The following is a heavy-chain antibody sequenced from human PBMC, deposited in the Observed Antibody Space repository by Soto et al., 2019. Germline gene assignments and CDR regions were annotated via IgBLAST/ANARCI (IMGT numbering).Heavy chain of an antibody. CDR2: IDSSGRT. Sequence: QVQLQESGPVLVKPSETLSLNCTVSGDSIRKNYWIWIRQPAGKGLEWIGHIDSSGRTNYSPSLRSRVTMSMDTSKNQFSLTWTSVTAADTAIYYCVRGLGGHAQLFDYWGQGTLVTVSS. V-gene: IGHV4-4*07. CDR3: VRGLGGHAQLFDY. D-gene: IGHD3-16*01. CDR1: GDSIRKNY. J-gene: IGHJ4*02.